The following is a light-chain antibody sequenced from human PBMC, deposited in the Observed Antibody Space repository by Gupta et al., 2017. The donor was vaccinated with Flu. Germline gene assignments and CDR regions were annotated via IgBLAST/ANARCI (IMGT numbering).Light chain of an antibody. CDR1: SSDVGGYNY. CDR3: SSYTSSGTHL. J-gene: IGLJ1*01. V-gene: IGLV2-14*01. Sequence: QSALTQPASVSGSPGQPITISCTGSSSDVGGYNYVSWYQQHPGKAPKLIIYEVNYRPSGDYNRFSGSKSGNTASLTISGLRGEDEADYYCSSYTSSGTHLFGTGTRVTVL. CDR2: EVN.